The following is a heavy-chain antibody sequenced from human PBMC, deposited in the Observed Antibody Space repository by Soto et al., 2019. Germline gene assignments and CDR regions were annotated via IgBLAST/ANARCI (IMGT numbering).Heavy chain of an antibody. CDR3: AREPPGANYYFDY. Sequence: GASVKVSCKASGYTSTSYDINWVRQAAGQGLEWMGWMNPNSGNTGYAQKFQGRVTMTRDTSKTTAYMELSSLRSEDTAVYYCAREPPGANYYFDYWGQGTLVTVSS. CDR2: MNPNSGNT. V-gene: IGHV1-8*01. CDR1: GYTSTSYD. J-gene: IGHJ4*02. D-gene: IGHD7-27*01.